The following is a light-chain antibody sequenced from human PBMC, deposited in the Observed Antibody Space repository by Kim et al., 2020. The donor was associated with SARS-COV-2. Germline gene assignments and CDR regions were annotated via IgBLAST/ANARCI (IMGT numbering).Light chain of an antibody. Sequence: DVVMTQSPLSLPVTLGQPASISCRSSQSLVHSDGNTYLNWFQQRPGQSPRRLIYKVSNRDSGVPDRFSGSGSGTDFTLKISRVEAEDVGVYYCTQGTPWPPYTFGQGTKLEI. J-gene: IGKJ2*01. V-gene: IGKV2-30*02. CDR2: KVS. CDR3: TQGTPWPPYT. CDR1: QSLVHSDGNTY.